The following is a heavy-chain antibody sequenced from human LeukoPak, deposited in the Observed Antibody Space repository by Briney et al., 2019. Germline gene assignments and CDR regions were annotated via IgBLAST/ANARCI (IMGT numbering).Heavy chain of an antibody. D-gene: IGHD5-18*01. Sequence: GASVKVSCKASGYTFTSYGISWVRQAPGQGLEWMGWISAYNGNTNYAQKLQGRVTMTTDTSTSTAYMELRSLRSDDTAVYYCARDREDTAMAPRDGMDVWGQGTTVTVSS. V-gene: IGHV1-18*01. J-gene: IGHJ6*02. CDR2: ISAYNGNT. CDR3: ARDREDTAMAPRDGMDV. CDR1: GYTFTSYG.